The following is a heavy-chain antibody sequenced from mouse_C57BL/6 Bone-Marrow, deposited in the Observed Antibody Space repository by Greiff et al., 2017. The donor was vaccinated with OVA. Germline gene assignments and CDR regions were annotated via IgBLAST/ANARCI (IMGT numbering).Heavy chain of an antibody. CDR3: VRERSTMIRKGFAY. V-gene: IGHV10-3*01. D-gene: IGHD2-4*01. J-gene: IGHJ3*01. Sequence: EADGGLVQPKGSLTLSCAASGFTFNTYAMHWVRQAPGKGLEWVARIRSKSSNYATYYADSVKDGFTISRDDSQSMLYLQMNNLKTEDTAMYYCVRERSTMIRKGFAYWGQGTLVTVSA. CDR2: IRSKSSNYAT. CDR1: GFTFNTYA.